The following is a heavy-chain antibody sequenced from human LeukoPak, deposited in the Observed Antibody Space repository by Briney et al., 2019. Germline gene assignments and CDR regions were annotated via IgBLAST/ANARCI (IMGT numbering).Heavy chain of an antibody. CDR2: MYHSGNT. J-gene: IGHJ5*02. D-gene: IGHD2-15*01. CDR1: GDSISSGNY. V-gene: IGHV4-38-2*01. Sequence: PSETLSLTRAVSGDSISSGNYWGRIRRPPGKGLGWIASMYHSGNTYYNPSLKSRVTISIDTSKNQFSLKLNSVTAADAAVYYCASHIVVTGLNWFDPWGQGTLVTVSS. CDR3: ASHIVVTGLNWFDP.